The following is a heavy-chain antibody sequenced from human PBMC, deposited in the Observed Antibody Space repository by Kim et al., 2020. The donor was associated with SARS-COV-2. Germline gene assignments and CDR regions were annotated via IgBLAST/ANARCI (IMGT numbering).Heavy chain of an antibody. Sequence: SETLSLTCAVYGGSFSGYYWSWIRQPPGKGLEWIGEINHSGSTNYNPSLKSRVTISVDTSKNQFSLKLSSVTAADTAVYYCARGPRSGSYRSYFWYFDLWGRGTLVTVSS. V-gene: IGHV4-34*01. J-gene: IGHJ2*01. D-gene: IGHD3-10*01. CDR3: ARGPRSGSYRSYFWYFDL. CDR2: INHSGST. CDR1: GGSFSGYY.